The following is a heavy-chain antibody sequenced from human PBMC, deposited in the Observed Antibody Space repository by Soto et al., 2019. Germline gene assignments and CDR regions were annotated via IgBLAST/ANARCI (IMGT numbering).Heavy chain of an antibody. Sequence: PGGSLRLSCGGSGVIFSRYGMHWVRQAPGKGLEWVTGISYDGGERFYADSVKGRFTISRDNSKNRLDLQMSSLRPEDTAVYYCARDLPLYCRGDYNFDFWGQGTLVTVSS. J-gene: IGHJ4*02. D-gene: IGHD2-21*02. CDR1: GVIFSRYG. CDR2: ISYDGGER. V-gene: IGHV3-30*03. CDR3: ARDLPLYCRGDYNFDF.